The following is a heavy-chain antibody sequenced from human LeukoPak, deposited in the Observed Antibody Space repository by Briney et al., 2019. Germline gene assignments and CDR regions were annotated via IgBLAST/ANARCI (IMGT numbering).Heavy chain of an antibody. D-gene: IGHD3-9*01. V-gene: IGHV3-48*01. J-gene: IGHJ4*02. Sequence: GGSLRLSCAASGFTFSSYSMNWVRQAPGKGLEWVSYISSSSSTIYYADSVKGRFTISRDNAKNSLYLQMNSLRAEDTAVYYCARTDDTLTASYWGQGTLVTVSS. CDR1: GFTFSSYS. CDR2: ISSSSSTI. CDR3: ARTDDTLTASY.